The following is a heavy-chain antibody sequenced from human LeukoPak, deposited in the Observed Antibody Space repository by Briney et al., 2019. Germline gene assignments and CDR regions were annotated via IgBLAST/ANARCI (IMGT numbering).Heavy chain of an antibody. Sequence: SVQVSCQASGGTFSSYAISWVRQAPGQGLEWMGGIIPIFGTANYAQKFQGRVTITADESTSTAYMELSSLRSEDTAVYYCASAWGIVVVTADTGNAFDIWGQGTMVTVSS. V-gene: IGHV1-69*01. J-gene: IGHJ3*02. CDR3: ASAWGIVVVTADTGNAFDI. D-gene: IGHD2-21*02. CDR1: GGTFSSYA. CDR2: IIPIFGTA.